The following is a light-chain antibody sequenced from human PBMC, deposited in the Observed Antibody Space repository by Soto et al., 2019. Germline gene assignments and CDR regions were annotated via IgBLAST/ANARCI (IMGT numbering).Light chain of an antibody. V-gene: IGKV3-11*01. J-gene: IGKJ5*01. CDR3: QQRSKRPPD. Sequence: EIVLTQSPATLSLSPGERATLSCRASQSVSSYLAWYQQKPGQAPRLLIYDASNRAPGIAARFRGRGSGTDIPPTNSSPGPEDVAVYYLQQRSKRPPDVGQGTRLEI. CDR1: QSVSSY. CDR2: DAS.